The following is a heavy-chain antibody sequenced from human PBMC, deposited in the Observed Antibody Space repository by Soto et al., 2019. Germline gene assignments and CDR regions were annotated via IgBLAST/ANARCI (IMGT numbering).Heavy chain of an antibody. CDR2: ISGSGGST. CDR3: AIGPSYGYYIGY. CDR1: GFTFSSYA. J-gene: IGHJ4*02. D-gene: IGHD5-18*01. V-gene: IGHV3-23*01. Sequence: GGSLRLSCAASGFTFSSYAMSWVRQAPGKGLEWVSAISGSGGSTYYADSVKGRFTISRDNSKNTLYLQMNSLRAEDTAVYYCAIGPSYGYYIGYWGQGTLVTVSS.